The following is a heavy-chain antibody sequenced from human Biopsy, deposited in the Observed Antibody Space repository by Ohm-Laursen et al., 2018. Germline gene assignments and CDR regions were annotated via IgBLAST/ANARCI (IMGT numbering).Heavy chain of an antibody. CDR2: ISSSGSTI. Sequence: SLRLSCAASGFTFSSYGMHWVRQAPGKGLEWVSYISSSGSTIYYADSVKGRFTISRDNSKNTLYLRMNSLRAEDTAVYYCAKPADSYGSEFYFDYWGQGTLVTVSS. V-gene: IGHV3-48*01. CDR3: AKPADSYGSEFYFDY. J-gene: IGHJ4*02. CDR1: GFTFSSYG. D-gene: IGHD1-14*01.